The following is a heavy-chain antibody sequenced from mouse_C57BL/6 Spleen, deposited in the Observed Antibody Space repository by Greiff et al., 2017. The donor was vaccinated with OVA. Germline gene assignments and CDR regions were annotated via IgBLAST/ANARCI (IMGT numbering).Heavy chain of an antibody. CDR1: GFTFSDYG. CDR3: ARPSPGGRDFDY. V-gene: IGHV5-17*01. CDR2: ISSGSSTI. D-gene: IGHD3-3*01. Sequence: DVKLVESGGGLVKPGGSLKLSCAASGFTFSDYGMHWVRQAPEKGLEWVAYISSGSSTIYYADTVKGRFTISRDNAKNTLFLQMTSLRSEDTAMYYCARPSPGGRDFDYWGQGTTLTVSS. J-gene: IGHJ2*01.